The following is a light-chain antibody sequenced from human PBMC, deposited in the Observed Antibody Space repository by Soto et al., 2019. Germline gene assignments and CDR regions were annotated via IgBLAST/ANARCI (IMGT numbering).Light chain of an antibody. Sequence: DIQMTQSPSSLSASVGDRVTITCRASQSISSYLNWYQQKPGKAPKLLIYAASSLQSGVPSRFSGSGSGTDFTLTISSLQPEDFATYYCQQSSSSPGTFGQGTKLEIK. V-gene: IGKV1-39*01. CDR1: QSISSY. J-gene: IGKJ2*02. CDR2: AAS. CDR3: QQSSSSPGT.